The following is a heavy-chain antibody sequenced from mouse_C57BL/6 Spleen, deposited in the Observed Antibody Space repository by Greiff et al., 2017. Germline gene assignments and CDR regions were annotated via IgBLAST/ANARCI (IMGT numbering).Heavy chain of an antibody. CDR1: GYTFTSYW. CDR3: ARRPPNYERVFDY. V-gene: IGHV1-64*01. D-gene: IGHD2-1*01. CDR2: IHPNSGST. Sequence: VQLQQPGAELVKPGASVKLSCKASGYTFTSYWMHWVKQRPGQGLEWIGMIHPNSGSTNYNEKFKSKATLTVDKSSSTAYMQLSSLTSEDSAVYYCARRPPNYERVFDYWGQGTTLTVSS. J-gene: IGHJ2*01.